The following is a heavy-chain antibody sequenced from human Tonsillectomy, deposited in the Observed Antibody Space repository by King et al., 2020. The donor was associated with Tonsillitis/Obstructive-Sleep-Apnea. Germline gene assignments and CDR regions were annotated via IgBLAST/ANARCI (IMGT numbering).Heavy chain of an antibody. V-gene: IGHV1-18*01. CDR3: ARLYYDILPGGGTRYSYYYMDV. D-gene: IGHD3-9*01. J-gene: IGHJ6*03. Sequence: QLVQSGAEVKKPGASVKVSCKASGYTFTSYGISWVRQAPGQGLEWMGWISAYNGNTNYAQKLQGRVTMTTDTSTSTAYMELRSLRSDDTAVYYCARLYYDILPGGGTRYSYYYMDVWGKGTTVTVSS. CDR1: GYTFTSYG. CDR2: ISAYNGNT.